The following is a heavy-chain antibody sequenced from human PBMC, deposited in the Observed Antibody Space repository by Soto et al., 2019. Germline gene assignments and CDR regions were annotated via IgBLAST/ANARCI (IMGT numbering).Heavy chain of an antibody. Sequence: QVQLVESGGGVVQPGRSLRLSCAASGFTFSSYGMHWVRQAPGKGLEWVAVISYDGSNKYYADSVKGRFTISRDNSKNKVYLQMNSLGAEDMGVYYGAKCGGSGWNQLDYWGQGTLVTVSS. V-gene: IGHV3-30*18. J-gene: IGHJ4*02. CDR1: GFTFSSYG. D-gene: IGHD6-19*01. CDR2: ISYDGSNK. CDR3: AKCGGSGWNQLDY.